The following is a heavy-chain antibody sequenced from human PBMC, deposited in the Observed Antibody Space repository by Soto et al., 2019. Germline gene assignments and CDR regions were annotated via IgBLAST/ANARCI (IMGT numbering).Heavy chain of an antibody. CDR3: ARVCSGGSCYPSRYFQH. V-gene: IGHV1-18*01. Sequence: ASVKVSCKGSGYTFTSYGISLVRQATRQGLEWMGWISAYNGNTNYAQKLQGRVTMTTDTSTSTAYMELRSLRSDDTAVYYCARVCSGGSCYPSRYFQHWGQGTLVTVSS. CDR1: GYTFTSYG. CDR2: ISAYNGNT. D-gene: IGHD2-15*01. J-gene: IGHJ1*01.